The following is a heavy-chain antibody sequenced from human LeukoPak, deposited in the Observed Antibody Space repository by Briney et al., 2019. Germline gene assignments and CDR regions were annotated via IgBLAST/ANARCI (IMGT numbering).Heavy chain of an antibody. J-gene: IGHJ4*02. D-gene: IGHD3-16*01. CDR3: ARHSDVVGAI. Sequence: NLGESLKISCEASGYTFTHQWIGWVRQMPGTGLEWVGIIYPRDSDTIYSPSFQGHVTISADTSINTAYLEWRSLEASDTAMYYCARHSDVVGAIWGQGTQVTVSS. CDR2: IYPRDSDT. CDR1: GYTFTHQW. V-gene: IGHV5-51*01.